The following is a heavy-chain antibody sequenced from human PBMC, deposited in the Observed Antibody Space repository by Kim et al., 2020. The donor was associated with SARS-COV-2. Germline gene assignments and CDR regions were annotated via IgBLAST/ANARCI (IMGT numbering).Heavy chain of an antibody. CDR2: ISYDGINK. Sequence: GGSLRLSCAASGFTFSRYAMHWVRQAPGKGLEWVALISYDGINKNYVDSVKGRFTVSRDNSKNTLSLQMNSLRAEDTAVYYCARDSVEQPLVGYFYYGMDVWGQGTTVTVSS. D-gene: IGHD6-13*01. J-gene: IGHJ6*02. V-gene: IGHV3-30*04. CDR1: GFTFSRYA. CDR3: ARDSVEQPLVGYFYYGMDV.